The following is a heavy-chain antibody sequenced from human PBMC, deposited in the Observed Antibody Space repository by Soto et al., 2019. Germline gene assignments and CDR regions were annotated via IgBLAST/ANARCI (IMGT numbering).Heavy chain of an antibody. CDR2: ISAYNGNT. J-gene: IGHJ4*02. Sequence: ASVKVSCKASGGTFSSYTISWVRQAPGQGLEWMGWISAYNGNTNYAQKLQGRVTMTTDTSTSTAYMELRSLRSDDTAVYYCARDGYDSSGYYTFDYWGQGTLVTVSS. CDR1: GGTFSSYT. V-gene: IGHV1-18*01. CDR3: ARDGYDSSGYYTFDY. D-gene: IGHD3-22*01.